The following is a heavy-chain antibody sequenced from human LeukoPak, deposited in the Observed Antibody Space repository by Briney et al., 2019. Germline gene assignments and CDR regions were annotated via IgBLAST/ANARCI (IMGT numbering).Heavy chain of an antibody. J-gene: IGHJ6*03. V-gene: IGHV1-46*01. Sequence: ASVKVSCKASGYTFTSYYMHWVRQAPGQGLEWMGIINPSGGSTSYAQKFQGRVTMTRDMSTSTVYMELSSLRSEDTAVYYCAREVGPWGDDILTGYYTGYYYYYMDVWGKGTTVTVSS. CDR2: INPSGGST. CDR1: GYTFTSYY. CDR3: AREVGPWGDDILTGYYTGYYYYYMDV. D-gene: IGHD3-9*01.